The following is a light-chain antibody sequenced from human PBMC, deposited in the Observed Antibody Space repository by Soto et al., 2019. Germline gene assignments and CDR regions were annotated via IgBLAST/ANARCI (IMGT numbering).Light chain of an antibody. CDR3: QSYDSSRSGYVV. V-gene: IGLV1-40*01. Sequence: QPVLTQPPSVSGAPGQRVTISCTGSSSNIGAGYDVHWYQQLPGTAPKLLIYGNSNRPSGVPDRFSGSKSGTSASLAITGLQAEAEDDYYCQSYDSSRSGYVVFGGGTKVTVL. CDR2: GNS. CDR1: SSNIGAGYD. J-gene: IGLJ2*01.